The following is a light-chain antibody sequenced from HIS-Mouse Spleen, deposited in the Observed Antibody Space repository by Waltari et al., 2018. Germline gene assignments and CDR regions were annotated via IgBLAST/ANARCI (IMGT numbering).Light chain of an antibody. CDR2: EGS. CDR3: CSYAGSSTWV. J-gene: IGLJ3*02. CDR1: SSDVWSSTL. V-gene: IGLV2-23*01. Sequence: QSALTQPASVSGSPGPSITIPCTGTSSDVWSSTLSSWYQQHPGKAPKLMIYEGSKRPSGVSNRFSGSKSGNTASLTISGLQAEDEADYYCCSYAGSSTWVFGGGTKLTVL.